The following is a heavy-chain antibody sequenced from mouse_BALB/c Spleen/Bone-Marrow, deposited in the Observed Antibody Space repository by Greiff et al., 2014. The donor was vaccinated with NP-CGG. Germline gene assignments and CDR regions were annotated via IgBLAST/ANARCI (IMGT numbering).Heavy chain of an antibody. CDR1: GYVFTDYW. Sequence: QVQLKQSGAELVRPGSSVKIYCKASGYVFTDYWMNWVRQRPGQGLEWIGQIFPVNADTNYKANFKDKVTLTADKSSTTAYMQLNSLTSEDSAVYFCARFATGSFAYWGQGTLVTVSA. D-gene: IGHD1-1*01. J-gene: IGHJ3*01. V-gene: IGHV1-80*01. CDR3: ARFATGSFAY. CDR2: IFPVNADT.